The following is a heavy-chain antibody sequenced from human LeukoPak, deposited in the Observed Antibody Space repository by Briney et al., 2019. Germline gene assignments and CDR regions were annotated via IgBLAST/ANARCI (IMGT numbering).Heavy chain of an antibody. CDR2: ISSGGAAT. Sequence: GGSLRLSCDASGFTFSHYYMTWIRQAPGKGLEWLSYISSGGAATDYADSVQGRFTISRDNAKKSLYLQMNSLRAEDAAVYYCARISEFDWFKDYYGLDVWGRGTTVTVS. CDR3: ARISEFDWFKDYYGLDV. V-gene: IGHV3-11*01. CDR1: GFTFSHYY. J-gene: IGHJ6*02. D-gene: IGHD3-9*01.